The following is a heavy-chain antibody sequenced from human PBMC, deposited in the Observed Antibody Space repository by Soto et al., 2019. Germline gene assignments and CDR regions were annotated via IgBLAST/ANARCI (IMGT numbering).Heavy chain of an antibody. D-gene: IGHD1-1*01. CDR1: GFTFSNYW. Sequence: GGSLRLSCAASGFTFSNYWMSWVRQTPGKGLEWVANIKEDGSEKYYVDSVKGRFTISRDNAKNSLYLQMNSLRAEDTAVYYCASNPPRVSTTYYFDYWGQGTLVTVSS. CDR3: ASNPPRVSTTYYFDY. CDR2: IKEDGSEK. J-gene: IGHJ4*02. V-gene: IGHV3-7*03.